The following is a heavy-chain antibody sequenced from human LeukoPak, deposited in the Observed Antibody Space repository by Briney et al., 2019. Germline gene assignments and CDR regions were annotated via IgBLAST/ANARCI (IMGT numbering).Heavy chain of an antibody. CDR2: IRYDGSNK. CDR1: GFTFSTYS. D-gene: IGHD6-19*01. J-gene: IGHJ4*02. CDR3: ARGQRLRMRGSSGWSPYYFDY. V-gene: IGHV3-30*02. Sequence: PGGSLRLSCAASGFTFSTYSIHWVRQAPGKGLEWVAFIRYDGSNKYYADSVKGRFTISRDNSRNTLYLQMNSLRAEDTAVYYCARGQRLRMRGSSGWSPYYFDYWGQGTLVTVSS.